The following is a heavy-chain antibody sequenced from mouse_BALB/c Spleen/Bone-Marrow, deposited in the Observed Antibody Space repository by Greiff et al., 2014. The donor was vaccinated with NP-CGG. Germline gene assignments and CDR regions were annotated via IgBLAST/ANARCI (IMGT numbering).Heavy chain of an antibody. CDR2: INPSSNYT. CDR1: GYTFTSYT. V-gene: IGHV1-4*01. D-gene: IGHD6-2*01. J-gene: IGHJ2*01. CDR3: ARVLRWSLDY. Sequence: VMLVESGAELARPGASVKMSCKASGYTFTSYTMHCVKQRPGQGLEWIGFINPSSNYTNYNQKFKDKATLTADKSSSPAYMQLSSLTSEDSAVYYCARVLRWSLDYWGQGTTLTVSS.